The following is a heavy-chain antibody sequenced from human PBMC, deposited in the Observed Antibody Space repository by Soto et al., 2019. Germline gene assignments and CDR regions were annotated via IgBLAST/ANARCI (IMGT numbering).Heavy chain of an antibody. CDR2: IYHSGST. CDR1: GGSISSGGYS. CDR3: ARTQYDILTGYPNWFDP. D-gene: IGHD3-9*01. J-gene: IGHJ5*02. V-gene: IGHV4-30-2*01. Sequence: SETLSLTCAVSGGSISSGGYSWSWIRQPPGKGLEWIGYIYHSGSTYYNPSLKSRVTISVDRSKNQFSLKLSSVTAADTAVYYCARTQYDILTGYPNWFDPLGPGNPGHRLL.